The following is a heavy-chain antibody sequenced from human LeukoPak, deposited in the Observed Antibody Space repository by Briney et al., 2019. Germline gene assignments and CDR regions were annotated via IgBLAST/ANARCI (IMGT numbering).Heavy chain of an antibody. D-gene: IGHD6-19*01. CDR1: GFTFSSYW. J-gene: IGHJ4*02. CDR3: AKDPSSGWYFFDY. V-gene: IGHV3-74*01. CDR2: INSDGSST. Sequence: AGGSLRLSCAASGFTFSSYWMHWVRQAPGRGLVWVSRINSDGSSTSYADSVKGRFTISRDNAKNTLYLQMNSLRAEDTAVYYCAKDPSSGWYFFDYWGQGTLVTVSS.